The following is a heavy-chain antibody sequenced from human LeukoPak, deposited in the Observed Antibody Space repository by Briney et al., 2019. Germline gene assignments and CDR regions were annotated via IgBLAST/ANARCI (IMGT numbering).Heavy chain of an antibody. Sequence: SETLSLTCTVSGGSISSSSYYWGWIRQPPGKGLEWIGSIYYSGSTYYNPSLKSRVTISVDTSKNQFSLKLSSVTAADTAVYYCARQARDLAAAGSADYWGQGTLVPVSS. D-gene: IGHD6-13*01. CDR1: GGSISSSSYY. V-gene: IGHV4-39*01. CDR3: ARQARDLAAAGSADY. CDR2: IYYSGST. J-gene: IGHJ4*02.